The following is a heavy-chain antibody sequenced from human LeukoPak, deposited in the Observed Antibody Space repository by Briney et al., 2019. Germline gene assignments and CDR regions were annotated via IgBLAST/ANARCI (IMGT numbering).Heavy chain of an antibody. J-gene: IGHJ4*02. D-gene: IGHD2-2*02. CDR1: GTSISNYY. V-gene: IGHV4-59*01. CDR3: ARGTTRYTTTYYFDY. CDR2: IYYSGDT. Sequence: SETPSLTCTVSGTSISNYYWSWIRQPPGMGLEWIGYIYYSGDTNYNPSLKSRVTMSVDTSKNQFSLKLSSLTAADTAVFYCARGTTRYTTTYYFDYWGQGTLVTVSS.